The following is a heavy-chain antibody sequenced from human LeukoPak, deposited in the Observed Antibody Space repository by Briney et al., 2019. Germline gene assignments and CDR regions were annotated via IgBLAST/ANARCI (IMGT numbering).Heavy chain of an antibody. CDR2: VKEDGSER. Sequence: PGGSLRLSCAASIFPFGDLWINWVRQAPGKGLEWVANVKEDGSERNYVDSVKGRFIISSDKSKNSVYLQMKGLRADDTAVYYCLRGGYSQYRSQGTLVSVSS. CDR3: LRGGYSQY. V-gene: IGHV3-7*01. CDR1: IFPFGDLW. J-gene: IGHJ4*02. D-gene: IGHD6-25*01.